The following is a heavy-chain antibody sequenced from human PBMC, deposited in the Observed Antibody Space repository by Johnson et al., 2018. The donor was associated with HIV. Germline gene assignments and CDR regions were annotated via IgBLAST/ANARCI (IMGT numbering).Heavy chain of an antibody. CDR2: IYSGGST. Sequence: VQLVESGGGLVQPGGSLRLSCAASGFTVRSNYMSWVRQAPGKGLEWVSLIYSGGSTYYADSVKGRFTISRDNSKNMLDLQMNSLRAEDTAIYYCAKPNTSGWYRVALDIWGQGTVVTVSS. J-gene: IGHJ3*02. CDR1: GFTVRSNY. V-gene: IGHV3-66*04. D-gene: IGHD6-19*01. CDR3: AKPNTSGWYRVALDI.